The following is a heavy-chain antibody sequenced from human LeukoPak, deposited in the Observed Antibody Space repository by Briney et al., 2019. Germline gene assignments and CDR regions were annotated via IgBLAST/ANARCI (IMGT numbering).Heavy chain of an antibody. D-gene: IGHD3-22*01. CDR1: GYTFTSYD. J-gene: IGHJ1*01. Sequence: ASVKVSCKASGYTFTSYDINWVRQATGQGLEWMGWMNPNSGNTGYAQKFQGRVTITADESTSTAYMELSSLRSEDTAVYYCARVRGSSGSEYFQHWGQGTLVTVSS. CDR2: MNPNSGNT. V-gene: IGHV1-8*01. CDR3: ARVRGSSGSEYFQH.